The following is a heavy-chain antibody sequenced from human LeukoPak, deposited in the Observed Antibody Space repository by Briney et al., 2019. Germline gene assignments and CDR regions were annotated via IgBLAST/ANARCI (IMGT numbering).Heavy chain of an antibody. D-gene: IGHD5-24*01. J-gene: IGHJ3*02. CDR2: IYPGDSDT. CDR3: ARHMANLDAFDI. Sequence: GESLKISCKGSGYSFTSYWIGWVRQMPGKGLEWMGIIYPGDSDTRYNPSFQGQVTISADKFITTAYLQWGSLKASDTAMYYCARHMANLDAFDIWGQGTMVTVSS. V-gene: IGHV5-51*01. CDR1: GYSFTSYW.